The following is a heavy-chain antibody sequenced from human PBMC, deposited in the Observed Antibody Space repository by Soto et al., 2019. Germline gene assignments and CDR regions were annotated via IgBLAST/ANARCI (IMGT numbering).Heavy chain of an antibody. CDR2: IYYSGST. D-gene: IGHD1-26*01. CDR1: GGSISSYY. CDR3: ARTYSGSYHYFDY. J-gene: IGHJ4*02. V-gene: IGHV4-59*01. Sequence: SETLSLTCTVSGGSISSYYWSWIRQPPGKGLEWIGYIYYSGSTNYNPSLKSRVTISVDTSKNQFSLKLSSVTAADTAVYYCARTYSGSYHYFDYWGQGILVTVSS.